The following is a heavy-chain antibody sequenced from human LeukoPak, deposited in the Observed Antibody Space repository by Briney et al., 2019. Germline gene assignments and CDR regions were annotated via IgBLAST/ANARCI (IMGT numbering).Heavy chain of an antibody. CDR1: RFTLSNYW. D-gene: IGHD6-19*01. CDR3: AIQRGNGCLDY. V-gene: IGHV3-7*03. Sequence: GGSLRLSCAASRFTLSNYWMSWVRQAPGKGLEWVANIKQDGSDTYYVDSVKGRFTISRDNAKNSLSLQMNSLRAEDTSVYYCAIQRGNGCLDYWGQGTLVTVSS. CDR2: IKQDGSDT. J-gene: IGHJ4*02.